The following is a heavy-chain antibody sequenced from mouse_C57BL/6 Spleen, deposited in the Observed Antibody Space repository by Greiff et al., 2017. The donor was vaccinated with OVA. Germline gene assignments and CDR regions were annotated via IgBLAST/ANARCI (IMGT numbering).Heavy chain of an antibody. Sequence: EVKLVESGGGLVKPGGSLKLSCAASGFTFSSYAMSWVRQTPEQRLEWVATINAGGSYTYYPDNVKGRFTISTDNAKNNLYLQMSHLKSEDTAMYYCARDSDYYGRNYLDYWGQGTTLTVSS. J-gene: IGHJ2*01. V-gene: IGHV5-4*01. D-gene: IGHD1-1*01. CDR3: ARDSDYYGRNYLDY. CDR2: INAGGSYT. CDR1: GFTFSSYA.